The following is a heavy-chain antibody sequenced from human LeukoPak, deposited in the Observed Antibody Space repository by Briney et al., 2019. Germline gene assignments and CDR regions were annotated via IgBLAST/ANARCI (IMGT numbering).Heavy chain of an antibody. Sequence: GASVKVSCKASGYTFISYYMHWVRQAPGQGLEWMGIINPSSGSTTYAQKFQGRVTVTRDTSTSTVYMELSSLRSEDTAVYYCARDLRTVRGVIISRDYWGQGTLVTVSS. D-gene: IGHD3-10*01. V-gene: IGHV1-46*01. CDR1: GYTFISYY. CDR3: ARDLRTVRGVIISRDY. J-gene: IGHJ4*02. CDR2: INPSSGST.